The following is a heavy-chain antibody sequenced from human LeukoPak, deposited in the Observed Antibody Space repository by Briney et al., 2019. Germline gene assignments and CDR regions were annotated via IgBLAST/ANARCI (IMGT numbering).Heavy chain of an antibody. CDR1: GYTFTSYY. CDR2: INPSGGST. D-gene: IGHD3-22*01. Sequence: ASVKFSCKASGYTFTSYYMHWVRQAPGQGLEWVGIINPSGGSTSYAQKFQGRVTMTRDTSTSTVYMELSSLRSEDTAVYYCARATPHYFDSSGYSWDYWGQGTLVTVSS. J-gene: IGHJ4*02. V-gene: IGHV1-46*01. CDR3: ARATPHYFDSSGYSWDY.